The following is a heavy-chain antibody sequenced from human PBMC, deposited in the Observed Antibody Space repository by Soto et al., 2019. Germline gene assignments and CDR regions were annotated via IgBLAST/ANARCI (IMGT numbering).Heavy chain of an antibody. D-gene: IGHD6-19*01. CDR2: MNPNSGNT. CDR3: ARFWYSSGWYDHDAFDI. V-gene: IGHV1-8*01. J-gene: IGHJ3*02. Sequence: GASVKASCKASGYTFTSYDINWVRQATGQGLEWMGWMNPNSGNTGYAQKFQGRVTMTRNTSISTAYMELSSLRSEDTAVYYCARFWYSSGWYDHDAFDIWVQGTMVTVSS. CDR1: GYTFTSYD.